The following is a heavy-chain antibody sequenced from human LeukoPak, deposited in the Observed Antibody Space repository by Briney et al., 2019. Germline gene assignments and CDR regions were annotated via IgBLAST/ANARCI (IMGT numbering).Heavy chain of an antibody. D-gene: IGHD5-12*01. J-gene: IGHJ5*02. V-gene: IGHV3-73*01. Sequence: GGSLKLSCVASGFTFSGSAVHWVRQSSGKGLEWVGHIDKKDNLYATAYAESVKGRFTISRDDSKDTAFLHMDSLKTEDTALYYCTRDRGAYNWFDPWGQGTLVTVSS. CDR3: TRDRGAYNWFDP. CDR1: GFTFSGSA. CDR2: IDKKDNLYAT.